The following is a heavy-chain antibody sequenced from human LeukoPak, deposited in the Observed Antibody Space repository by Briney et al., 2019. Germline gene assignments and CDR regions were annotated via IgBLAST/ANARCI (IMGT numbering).Heavy chain of an antibody. CDR1: GYTFTSYY. J-gene: IGHJ3*02. CDR3: ARDRRDSKWELLHNVAFDI. CDR2: INPSGGST. Sequence: ASVKVSCKASGYTFTSYYMHWVRQAPGQGLEWMGIINPSGGSTSYAQKFQGRVTMTRDMSTSTVYMELSSLRSEDTAVYYCARDRRDSKWELLHNVAFDIWGQGTMVTVSS. D-gene: IGHD1-26*01. V-gene: IGHV1-46*01.